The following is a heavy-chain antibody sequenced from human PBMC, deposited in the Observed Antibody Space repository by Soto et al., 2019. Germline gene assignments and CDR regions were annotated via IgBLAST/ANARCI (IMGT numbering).Heavy chain of an antibody. J-gene: IGHJ4*02. CDR1: GYTFTSYG. V-gene: IGHV1-18*01. CDR3: ARVRSRKYCGGDCYLDY. Sequence: AAVKVSCKASGYTFTSYGISWVRQAPGQGLEWMGWISAYNGNTNYAQKLQGRVTMTTDTSTSTAYMELRSLRSDDTAVYYCARVRSRKYCGGDCYLDYWGQGTLVTVSS. CDR2: ISAYNGNT. D-gene: IGHD2-21*02.